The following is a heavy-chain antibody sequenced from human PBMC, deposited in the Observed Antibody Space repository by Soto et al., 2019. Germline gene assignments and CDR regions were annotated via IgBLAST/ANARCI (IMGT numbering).Heavy chain of an antibody. CDR2: ISYDGSNK. Sequence: GESLKISCAASGFTFSSYGMHWVRQAPGKGLEWVAVISYDGSNKYYADSVKGRFTISRDNSKNTLYLQMNSLRAEDTAVYYCAKESCSSTSCYYWYFDLWGRGTLVTVSS. D-gene: IGHD2-2*01. V-gene: IGHV3-30*18. J-gene: IGHJ2*01. CDR3: AKESCSSTSCYYWYFDL. CDR1: GFTFSSYG.